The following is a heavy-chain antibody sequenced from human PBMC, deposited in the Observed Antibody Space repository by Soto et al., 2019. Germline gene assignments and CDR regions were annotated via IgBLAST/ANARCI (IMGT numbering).Heavy chain of an antibody. Sequence: GGSLRLSCAASGFTFSSYAMHWVRQAPGKGLEWVAVISYDGSNKYYADSVKGRFTISRDNSKNTLYLQMNSLRAEDTAVYYCARDAAVWFGLYYYCGMDVWGQGTTVTVSS. CDR2: ISYDGSNK. J-gene: IGHJ6*02. CDR1: GFTFSSYA. V-gene: IGHV3-30-3*01. CDR3: ARDAAVWFGLYYYCGMDV. D-gene: IGHD3-10*01.